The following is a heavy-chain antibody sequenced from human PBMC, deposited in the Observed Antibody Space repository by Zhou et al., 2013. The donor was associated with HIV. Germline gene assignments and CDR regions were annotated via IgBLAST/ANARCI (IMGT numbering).Heavy chain of an antibody. Sequence: QVQLVQSGAEVKKPGASVKVSCKASGYTFTNYDVNWVRQATGQGLEWMGWMNPYSGNTAYAQKFQGRVTITRNTSISTAYMELSSLRSEDTAVYYCARRGSYYVGSRWFDPWGQGTLVTVSS. CDR1: GYTFTNYD. D-gene: IGHD1-26*01. J-gene: IGHJ5*02. CDR2: MNPYSGNT. V-gene: IGHV1-8*03. CDR3: ARRGSYYVGSRWFDP.